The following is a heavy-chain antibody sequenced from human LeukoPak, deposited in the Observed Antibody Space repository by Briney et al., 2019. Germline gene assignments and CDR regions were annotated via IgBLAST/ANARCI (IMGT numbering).Heavy chain of an antibody. CDR1: GFTFSSYS. D-gene: IGHD4-17*01. CDR3: AREFGTVTNPYFDY. Sequence: GGSLRLSCAASGFTFSSYSMNWVRQAPGKGLEWVSSISSSSSYIYYADSVKGRFTISRDNAKNSLYLQMNSLRAEDTAVYYCAREFGTVTNPYFDYWGQGTLVIVSS. CDR2: ISSSSSYI. V-gene: IGHV3-21*01. J-gene: IGHJ4*02.